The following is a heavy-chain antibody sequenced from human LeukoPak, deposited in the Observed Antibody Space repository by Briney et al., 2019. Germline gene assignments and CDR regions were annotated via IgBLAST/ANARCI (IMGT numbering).Heavy chain of an antibody. J-gene: IGHJ4*02. Sequence: PGGSLRLSCAASGFTFSNAWMSWVRQAPGKGLEWVSSISSSSSYIYYADSVKGRFTISRDNAKNSLYLQMNSLRAEDTAVYYCARGGVGYSYAYWGQGTLVTVSS. D-gene: IGHD5-18*01. CDR1: GFTFSNAW. V-gene: IGHV3-21*01. CDR3: ARGGVGYSYAY. CDR2: ISSSSSYI.